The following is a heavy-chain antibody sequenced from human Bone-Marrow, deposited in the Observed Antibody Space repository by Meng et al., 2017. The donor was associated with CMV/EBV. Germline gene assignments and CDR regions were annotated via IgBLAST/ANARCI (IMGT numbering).Heavy chain of an antibody. J-gene: IGHJ4*02. CDR1: GFTFTGYY. CDR3: ARIGGYAR. D-gene: IGHD5-12*01. Sequence: GESLKISCAASGFTFTGYYVHWVRQAPGQGLEWMGWINPNSGGTKYAQKFQGRVTMTRDTSISTAYMELSRLRSDDTAVYYCARIGGYARWGQGTLVTVSS. CDR2: INPNSGGT. V-gene: IGHV1-2*02.